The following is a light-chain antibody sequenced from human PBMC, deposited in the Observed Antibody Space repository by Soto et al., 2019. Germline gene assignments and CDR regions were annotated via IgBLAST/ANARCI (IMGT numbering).Light chain of an antibody. CDR1: QSVSSN. CDR2: DAS. V-gene: IGKV3-15*01. J-gene: IGKJ1*01. Sequence: EIWLTQCPGTLCLAPGERATLSCWASQSVSSNLAWYQQKTGQAPRLLIYDASTRATGIPARFSGSGYGTEFNLTISSLQSEDFAVYYCQQYNNWLRTFGQGTKVDIK. CDR3: QQYNNWLRT.